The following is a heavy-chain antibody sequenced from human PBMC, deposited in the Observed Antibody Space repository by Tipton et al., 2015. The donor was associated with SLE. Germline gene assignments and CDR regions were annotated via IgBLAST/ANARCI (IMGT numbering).Heavy chain of an antibody. D-gene: IGHD7-27*01. J-gene: IGHJ2*01. CDR3: ARNLGPDRRAPKLGYCDR. CDR2: MYYSGNT. CDR1: GVSISSRTYY. V-gene: IGHV4-39*01. Sequence: TLSLTCTVSGVSISSRTYYWGWIRQPPGKGLEWIGSMYYSGNTYYNPSLKTRVTISVDTSKNQFSLKLSSVTAADTAVYYCARNLGPDRRAPKLGYCDRWGRPPLGSVSS.